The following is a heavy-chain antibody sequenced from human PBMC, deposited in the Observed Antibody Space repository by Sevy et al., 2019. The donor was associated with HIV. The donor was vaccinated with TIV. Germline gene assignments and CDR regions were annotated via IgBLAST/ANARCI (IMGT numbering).Heavy chain of an antibody. CDR3: ARAVVVVAATVFYYYGMDV. J-gene: IGHJ6*02. CDR1: GFTFSSYW. D-gene: IGHD2-15*01. CDR2: IKQDGSEK. Sequence: GGSLRLSCAASGFTFSSYWMSWVRQAPGKGLEWVANIKQDGSEKYDVDSVKGRFTISRDNAKNSLYLQMNSLRAEDTAVYYCARAVVVVAATVFYYYGMDVWGQGTTVTVSS. V-gene: IGHV3-7*03.